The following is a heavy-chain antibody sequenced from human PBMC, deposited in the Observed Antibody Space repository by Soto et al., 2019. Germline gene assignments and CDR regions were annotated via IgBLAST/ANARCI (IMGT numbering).Heavy chain of an antibody. J-gene: IGHJ4*02. D-gene: IGHD3-22*01. CDR2: ISSSSSYI. V-gene: IGHV3-21*01. CDR3: ARLTSYDSSGDYCY. CDR1: GFTFSSYS. Sequence: EVQLVESGGGLVKPGGSLRLSCAASGFTFSSYSMNWVRQAPGKGLEWVSSISSSSSYIYYADSVKGRFTISRDNAKNALCLQMNSLRADDTAVYYFARLTSYDSSGDYCYWGQGTLVTVSS.